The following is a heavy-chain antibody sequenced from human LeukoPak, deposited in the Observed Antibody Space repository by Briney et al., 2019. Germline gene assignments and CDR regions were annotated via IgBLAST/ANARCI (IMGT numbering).Heavy chain of an antibody. CDR3: AREVPGDSGSFHLDY. CDR2: IYHSGST. D-gene: IGHD3-10*01. CDR1: GGSISSGGYS. Sequence: SETLSLTCTVSGGSISSGGYSWSWIRQPPGKGLEWIGYIYHSGSTFNNPSLKSRVTTSADRSKNQFSLKLSSVTAADTAVYYCAREVPGDSGSFHLDYWGQGTLVTVSS. J-gene: IGHJ4*02. V-gene: IGHV4-30-2*01.